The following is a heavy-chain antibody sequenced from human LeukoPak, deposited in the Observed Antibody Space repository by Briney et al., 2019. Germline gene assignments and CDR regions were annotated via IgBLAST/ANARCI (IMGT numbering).Heavy chain of an antibody. V-gene: IGHV1-2*02. D-gene: IGHD1-26*01. CDR2: INPNSGST. CDR3: ARGLGGSGSYFLTFDY. Sequence: GASVKVSCKASGYTFTGYCMHWVRQAPGQGLEWMGWINPNSGSTNYAQKFQGRVTMTRDTSISTAFMDLSRLRSDDTAVYYCARGLGGSGSYFLTFDYWGQGTLVTVSS. CDR1: GYTFTGYC. J-gene: IGHJ4*02.